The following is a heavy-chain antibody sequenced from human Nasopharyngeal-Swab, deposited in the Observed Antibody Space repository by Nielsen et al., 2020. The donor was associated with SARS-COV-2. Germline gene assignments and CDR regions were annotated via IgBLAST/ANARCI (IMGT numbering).Heavy chain of an antibody. D-gene: IGHD3-3*01. J-gene: IGHJ6*03. V-gene: IGHV4-61*02. Sequence: WIRQPPGKGLEWIGRIYTSGSTNYNPSLKSRVTISVDTSKNQFSLKLSSVTAADTAVYYCARASYGFWSGYYLADYMDVWGKGTTVTVSS. CDR2: IYTSGST. CDR3: ARASYGFWSGYYLADYMDV.